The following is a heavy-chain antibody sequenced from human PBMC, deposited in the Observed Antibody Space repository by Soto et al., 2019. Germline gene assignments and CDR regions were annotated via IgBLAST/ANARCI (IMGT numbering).Heavy chain of an antibody. V-gene: IGHV3-33*01. J-gene: IGHJ4*02. Sequence: GGSLRLSCAASGFTFSSYGMHWVRQAPGKGLEWVAVIWYDGSNKYYADSVKGRFTISRDNSKNTLYLQMNSLRAEDTAVYYCAGYSYGQGYFDYWGQGTLVTVSS. D-gene: IGHD5-18*01. CDR1: GFTFSSYG. CDR2: IWYDGSNK. CDR3: AGYSYGQGYFDY.